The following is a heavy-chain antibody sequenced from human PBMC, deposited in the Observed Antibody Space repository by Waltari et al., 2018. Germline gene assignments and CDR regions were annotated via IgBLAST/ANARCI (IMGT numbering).Heavy chain of an antibody. CDR3: ARLRALRAVYDSSGSYYYYMDV. CDR2: IYPGDSDT. CDR1: GYSFTSYW. Sequence: EVQLVQSGAEVKKPGESLKISCKGSGYSFTSYWIGWVRQMPGKGLEWMGIIYPGDSDTRSSPSFQGQVTISSDKSISTAYLQWSSLKASDTAMYYCARLRALRAVYDSSGSYYYYMDVWGKGTTVTVSS. J-gene: IGHJ6*03. D-gene: IGHD3-22*01. V-gene: IGHV5-51*03.